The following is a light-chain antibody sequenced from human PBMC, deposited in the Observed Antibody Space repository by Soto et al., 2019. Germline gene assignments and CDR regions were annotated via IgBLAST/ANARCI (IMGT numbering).Light chain of an antibody. CDR3: SSYTSSRTRV. CDR1: SSDVGGYNY. CDR2: DGS. Sequence: QSALTQPASVSGSPGQSITISCTGTSSDVGGYNYVSWYQQHPGKAPKLMIYDGSNRPSGVSNRFSGSKSGNTASLTISGLQAEDEADYYCSSYTSSRTRVFGTGTKVTVL. J-gene: IGLJ1*01. V-gene: IGLV2-14*01.